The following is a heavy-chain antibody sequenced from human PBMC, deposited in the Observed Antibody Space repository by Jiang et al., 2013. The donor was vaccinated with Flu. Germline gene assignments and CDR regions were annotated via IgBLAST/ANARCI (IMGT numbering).Heavy chain of an antibody. D-gene: IGHD2-15*01. CDR3: ARYCSGGSCKPTNYFDY. Sequence: PGLVKPSQTLSLTCTVSGGSISSGGYYWSWIRQHPGKGLEWIGYIYYSGSTYYNPSLKSLVTISVDTSKNQFSLKLSSVTAADTAVYYCARYCSGGSCKPTNYFDYWGQGTLVTVSS. V-gene: IGHV4-31*01. CDR2: IYYSGST. J-gene: IGHJ4*02. CDR1: GGSISSGGYY.